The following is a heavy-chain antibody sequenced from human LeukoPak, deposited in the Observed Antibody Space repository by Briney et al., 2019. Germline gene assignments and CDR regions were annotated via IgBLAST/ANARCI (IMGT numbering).Heavy chain of an antibody. CDR1: GVSFSGYY. CDR3: ARLTKNDSGSYRFGKKKRGYMDV. Sequence: PSETLSLTCAVYGVSFSGYYWSWIRQPPGKGLEWIGEINHSGSTNYNPSLKSRVTISVHTSKNQFSLKLSSVTAADTAVYYCARLTKNDSGSYRFGKKKRGYMDVWGKGTTVTISS. V-gene: IGHV4-34*01. CDR2: INHSGST. D-gene: IGHD3-10*01. J-gene: IGHJ6*03.